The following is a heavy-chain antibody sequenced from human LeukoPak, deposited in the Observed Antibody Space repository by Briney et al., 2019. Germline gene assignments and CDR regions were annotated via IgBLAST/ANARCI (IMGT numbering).Heavy chain of an antibody. CDR2: IYSDNT. J-gene: IGHJ4*02. CDR3: ARRPNHYDTSGYDY. CDR1: GFTVSSNS. V-gene: IGHV3-53*01. Sequence: PGGSLRLSCTVSGFTVSSNSMSWVRQAPGKGLEWVSFIYSDNTHYSDSVKGRFTISRDNSKNTLYLQMNSLRAEDTAVSYCARRPNHYDTSGYDYWGQGTLVTVSS. D-gene: IGHD3-22*01.